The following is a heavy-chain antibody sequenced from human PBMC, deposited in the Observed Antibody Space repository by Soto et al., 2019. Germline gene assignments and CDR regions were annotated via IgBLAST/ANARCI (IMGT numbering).Heavy chain of an antibody. CDR1: EFTFSRDA. CDR2: ISGSGGST. Sequence: PRGSPXLSCAASEFTFSRDAMSWVRQAPGKGLEWVSAISGSGGSTYYADSVKGRFTISRDNSKNTLYLQMNSLRAEDTAVYYCALSGYSGYDYADYWGKGTLVTVSS. CDR3: ALSGYSGYDYADY. V-gene: IGHV3-23*01. J-gene: IGHJ4*02. D-gene: IGHD5-12*01.